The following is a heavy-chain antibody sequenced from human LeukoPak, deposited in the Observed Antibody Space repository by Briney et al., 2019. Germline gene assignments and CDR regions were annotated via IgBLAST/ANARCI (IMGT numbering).Heavy chain of an antibody. CDR2: RRYAGDNK. Sequence: GGSLRLSCAASGFTFTTYGVHWVRQAPGKGLDWVAFRRYAGDNKYYAGSVKGRFTISRDNSKKTLSLQMDSLRPEDTAVYFCAKDYVNYCGGGCYYSLDYWGQGTLVTVSS. CDR3: AKDYVNYCGGGCYYSLDY. V-gene: IGHV3-30*02. J-gene: IGHJ4*02. CDR1: GFTFTTYG. D-gene: IGHD2-21*02.